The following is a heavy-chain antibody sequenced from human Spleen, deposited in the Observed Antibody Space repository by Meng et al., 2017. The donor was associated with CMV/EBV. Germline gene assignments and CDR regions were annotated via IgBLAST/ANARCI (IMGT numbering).Heavy chain of an antibody. V-gene: IGHV4-34*01. J-gene: IGHJ4*02. CDR3: ARTEEVFDY. CDR2: INHSGSN. D-gene: IGHD1-14*01. CDR1: GGSFSVYY. Sequence: QLQQWGAGLLKPSEHLSLTCAVYGGSFSVYYWSWIRQPPGKGLEWIGEINHSGSNNYNPSLKSRVTISVDTSKKQFSLKLSSVTAADTAVYYCARTEEVFDYWGQGTLVTVSS.